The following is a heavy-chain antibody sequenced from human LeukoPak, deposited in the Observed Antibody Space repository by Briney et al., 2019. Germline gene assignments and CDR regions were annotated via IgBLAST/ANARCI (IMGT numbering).Heavy chain of an antibody. J-gene: IGHJ4*02. CDR2: INHSGST. CDR3: ASHVDTANYYFDY. CDR1: GGSFNGYY. Sequence: SETLSLTCAVYGGSFNGYYWSWIRQPPGKGLEWIGEINHSGSTNYNPSLKSRVTISVDTSKNQFSLKLSSVTAADTAVYYCASHVDTANYYFDYWGQGTLVTVSS. D-gene: IGHD5-18*01. V-gene: IGHV4-34*01.